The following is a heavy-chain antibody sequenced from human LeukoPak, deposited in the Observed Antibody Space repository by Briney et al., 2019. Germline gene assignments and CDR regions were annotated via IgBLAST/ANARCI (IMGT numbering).Heavy chain of an antibody. J-gene: IGHJ4*02. CDR1: GGSISIYY. CDR3: VRDRELTY. CDR2: IYNSGST. D-gene: IGHD1-26*01. V-gene: IGHV4-59*03. Sequence: SETLSLTCSVSGGSISIYYWSWVRQPPGKGLEWIGYIYNSGSTNYNPSLKSRVTISVDMSKNQFSLKLTSVTAADTAVYYCVRDRELTYWGQGTLVTVSS.